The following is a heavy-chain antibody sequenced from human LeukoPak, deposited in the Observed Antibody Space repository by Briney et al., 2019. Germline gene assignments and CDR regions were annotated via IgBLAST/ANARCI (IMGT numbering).Heavy chain of an antibody. CDR1: GGSISSYY. D-gene: IGHD6-13*01. CDR3: ARQIASAGTAGFDF. J-gene: IGHJ4*02. CDR2: IYSTGST. V-gene: IGHV4-4*07. Sequence: SETLSLTCTVSGGSISSYYWSWIRQPAGKGLEWIGRIYSTGSTNYNPSLKSRVTMSVDTSKNQFSLRLRSVTAADTAVYYCARQIASAGTAGFDFWGQGALVAVSS.